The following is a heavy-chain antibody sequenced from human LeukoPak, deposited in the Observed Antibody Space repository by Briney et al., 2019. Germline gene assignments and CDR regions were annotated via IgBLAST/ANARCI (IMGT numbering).Heavy chain of an antibody. Sequence: GGSLRLSCAAAFSLQSYGMAWVRQAPGKGLQWLSAITSTGSTTYYAESVKGRFTISRDNAKNSLYLQMNSLRAEDTAVYYCARVGLSGSYFDYWGPGNPGHRLL. D-gene: IGHD1-26*01. CDR2: ITSTGSTT. J-gene: IGHJ4*02. V-gene: IGHV3-48*04. CDR3: ARVGLSGSYFDY. CDR1: FSLQSYG.